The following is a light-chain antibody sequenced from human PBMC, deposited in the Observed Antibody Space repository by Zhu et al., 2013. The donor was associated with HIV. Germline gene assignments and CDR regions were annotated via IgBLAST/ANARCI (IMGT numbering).Light chain of an antibody. CDR2: GTS. Sequence: EIVLTQSPGTLSLSPGERATLSCRASQNIATTFLAWYQQKPGQAPRLLIYGTSSRATGIPDRFSGSGSGTDFTLTISRLEPEDFAVYYCQQYVSSLPGYTFGQGTKLEI. J-gene: IGKJ2*01. V-gene: IGKV3-20*01. CDR3: QQYVSSLPGYT. CDR1: QNIATTF.